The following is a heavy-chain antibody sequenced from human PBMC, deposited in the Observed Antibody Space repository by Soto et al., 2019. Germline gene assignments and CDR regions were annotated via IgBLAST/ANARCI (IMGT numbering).Heavy chain of an antibody. J-gene: IGHJ6*02. CDR2: ISYDGRDK. CDR1: GFTFSNYG. D-gene: IGHD2-2*01. V-gene: IGHV3-30*18. CDR3: AKVRGYCSSSSCRRDYYYYYGMDV. Sequence: GGSLRLSCAASGFTFSNYGMHWVRQAPGKGLEWVAVISYDGRDKYYADSVKGRFSISRDNSKNTLYLQMNSLRAEDTAVYYCAKVRGYCSSSSCRRDYYYYYGMDVWGQGPTVTVSS.